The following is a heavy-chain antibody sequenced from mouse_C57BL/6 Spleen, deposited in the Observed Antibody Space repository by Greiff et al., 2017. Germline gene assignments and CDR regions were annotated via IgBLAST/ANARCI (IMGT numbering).Heavy chain of an antibody. D-gene: IGHD1-1*01. Sequence: QVQLQQPGAELVMPGASVKLSCKASGYTFTSYWMHWVKQRPGQGLEWIGEIDPSDSYTNYNQKFKGKSTLTVDKSSSTAYMQLSSLTSEDSAVXYCARRYYGSSMGFAYWGQGTLVTVSA. V-gene: IGHV1-69*01. J-gene: IGHJ3*01. CDR3: ARRYYGSSMGFAY. CDR1: GYTFTSYW. CDR2: IDPSDSYT.